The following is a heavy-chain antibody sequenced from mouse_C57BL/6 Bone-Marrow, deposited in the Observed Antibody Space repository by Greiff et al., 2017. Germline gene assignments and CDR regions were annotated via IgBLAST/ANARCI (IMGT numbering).Heavy chain of an antibody. CDR2: IRNKANGYTT. CDR3: ARYVVATDYAMDY. J-gene: IGHJ4*01. D-gene: IGHD1-1*01. V-gene: IGHV7-3*01. Sequence: DVKLVESGGGLVQPGGSLSLSCAASGFTFTDYYMSWVRQPPGKALEWLGFIRNKANGYTTEYSASVKGRFTISRDNSQSILYLQMNALRAEDSATYYCARYVVATDYAMDYWGQGTSVTVSS. CDR1: GFTFTDYY.